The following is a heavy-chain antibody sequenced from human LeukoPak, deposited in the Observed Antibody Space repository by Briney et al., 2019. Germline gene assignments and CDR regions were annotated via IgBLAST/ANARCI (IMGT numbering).Heavy chain of an antibody. J-gene: IGHJ4*02. CDR2: IKEDESAK. CDR3: ARDVGGSLDY. CDR1: GFTFRSYW. D-gene: IGHD1-26*01. Sequence: TGGSLRLSCAASGFTFRSYWMAWVRQAPGKGLEWVANIKEDESAKHQADSVKGRFTISRDNAHNSVYLQMSSLRGEDTAVYYCARDVGGSLDYWGQGTLVTVSS. V-gene: IGHV3-7*01.